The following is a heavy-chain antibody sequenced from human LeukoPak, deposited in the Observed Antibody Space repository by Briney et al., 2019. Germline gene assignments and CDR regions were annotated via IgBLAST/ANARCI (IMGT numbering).Heavy chain of an antibody. Sequence: GGSLRLSCGASGFXFSNYWIHWVRQAPGKGLEWVARISFDGGKKDYADSVKGRFTISRDNSKNTLYLQMNSLIPDDTAVYYCAKGRQEWWTFDALDIWGQGTMVTVSS. CDR2: ISFDGGKK. J-gene: IGHJ3*02. CDR3: AKGRQEWWTFDALDI. CDR1: GFXFSNYW. D-gene: IGHD2-8*01. V-gene: IGHV3-30*18.